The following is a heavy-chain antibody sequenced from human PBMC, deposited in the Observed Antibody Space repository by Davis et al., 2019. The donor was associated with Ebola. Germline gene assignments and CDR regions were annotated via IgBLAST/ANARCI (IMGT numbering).Heavy chain of an antibody. CDR1: GYSFTSYW. J-gene: IGHJ3*02. CDR3: ARRIRIAARTYDAFDI. Sequence: KVSCKGSGYSFTSYWIGWVRQMPGKGLEWMGIIYPGDSDTRYSLSFQGQVTISADKSISTAYLQWSSLKASDTAMYYCARRIRIAARTYDAFDIWGQGTMVTVSS. V-gene: IGHV5-51*01. D-gene: IGHD6-6*01. CDR2: IYPGDSDT.